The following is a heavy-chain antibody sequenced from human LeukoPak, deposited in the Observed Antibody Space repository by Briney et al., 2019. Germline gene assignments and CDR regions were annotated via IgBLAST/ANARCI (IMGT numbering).Heavy chain of an antibody. V-gene: IGHV1-2*02. CDR1: GYTFTGYY. D-gene: IGHD3-10*01. J-gene: IGHJ6*02. CDR3: ARDLDYYGSGKNGMDV. CDR2: INPNSGGT. Sequence: ASVKVSCKASGYTFTGYYMHWVRQAPGQGLEWMGWINPNSGGTNYAQKFQGRVTMTRDTSISTAYMELSRLRSDDTAVYYCARDLDYYGSGKNGMDVWGQGTTVTVSS.